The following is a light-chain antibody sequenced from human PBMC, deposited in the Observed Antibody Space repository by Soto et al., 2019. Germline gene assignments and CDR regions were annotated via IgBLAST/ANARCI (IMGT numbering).Light chain of an antibody. CDR1: SSDVGSYDH. CDR2: EVT. V-gene: IGLV2-23*02. CDR3: CSYAKSPTPAFA. J-gene: IGLJ1*01. Sequence: QSALTQPASLSGSPGQSITLSCTGNSSDVGSYDHVSWYQQVTGKAPKLMIYEVTERPSGASNRFSGSKSGNTASLTISGLQAEDEADYYCCSYAKSPTPAFAFGTGTKVTVL.